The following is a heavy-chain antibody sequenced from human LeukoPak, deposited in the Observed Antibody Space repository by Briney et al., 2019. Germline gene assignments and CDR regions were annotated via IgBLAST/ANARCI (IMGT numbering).Heavy chain of an antibody. D-gene: IGHD6-19*01. V-gene: IGHV4-4*07. Sequence: SETLSLTCTVSGGSISRYYGSWIRQPAGKGLEWIGRIYTSGSTNYNPSLKSRVTMSVDTSKNQFSLKLSSVTAADTAVYYCAREGSSGWYEDYWGQGTLVTVSS. CDR2: IYTSGST. CDR1: GGSISRYY. J-gene: IGHJ4*02. CDR3: AREGSSGWYEDY.